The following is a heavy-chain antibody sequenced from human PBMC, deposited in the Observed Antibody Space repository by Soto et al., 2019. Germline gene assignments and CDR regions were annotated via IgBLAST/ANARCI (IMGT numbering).Heavy chain of an antibody. CDR3: ATTNYYYYYYTMDV. J-gene: IGHJ6*02. Sequence: SETLSLTCTVSGDSISNSTYCWGWIRQSPGKGLEWIGSIYSSGSTHYNPSLKSRVTISVDSSKNQFSLQLRSVTAADTAVYYCATTNYYYYYYTMDVWGQGSTVTVSS. CDR1: GDSISNSTYC. V-gene: IGHV4-39*01. CDR2: IYSSGST.